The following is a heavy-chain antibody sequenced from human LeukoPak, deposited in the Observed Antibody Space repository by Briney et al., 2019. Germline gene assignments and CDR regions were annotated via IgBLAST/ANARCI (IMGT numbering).Heavy chain of an antibody. V-gene: IGHV3-21*01. J-gene: IGHJ6*03. CDR1: GFTFSSYS. D-gene: IGHD2-2*01. CDR3: ARTRAPSNGRVLYYMDV. CDR2: IISISSHI. Sequence: GGSLRLSCAASGFTFSSYSKNWVRQAPGKGLEWVASIISISSHIYYADSVKGRFTISRDNAKNSLYLQMNSLRAEDTAVYYCARTRAPSNGRVLYYMDVWGKGTTVTVSS.